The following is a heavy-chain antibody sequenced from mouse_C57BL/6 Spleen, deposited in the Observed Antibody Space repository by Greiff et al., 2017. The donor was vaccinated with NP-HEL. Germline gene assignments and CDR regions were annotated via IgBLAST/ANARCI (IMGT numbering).Heavy chain of an antibody. Sequence: VQLVESGAELVRPWASVTLSCKASGYTFTDYEMHWVKQTPVHGLEWIGAIDPETGGTAYNQKFKGKAILTADKSSSTAYMELRSLTSEDSAVYYCTRWGLWSFAYWGQGTLVTVSA. CDR1: GYTFTDYE. D-gene: IGHD1-1*02. J-gene: IGHJ3*01. CDR2: IDPETGGT. V-gene: IGHV1-15*01. CDR3: TRWGLWSFAY.